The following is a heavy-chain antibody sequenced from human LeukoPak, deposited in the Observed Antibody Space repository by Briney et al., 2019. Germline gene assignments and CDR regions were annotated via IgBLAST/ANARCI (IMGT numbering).Heavy chain of an antibody. CDR2: INVDSGNT. D-gene: IGHD1-14*01. Sequence: GASVKVSCKASGYSFTSYAMHWVRQDLGQRPEWMGWINVDSGNTKYSEKFQDRVTITRDTSAGTAYVELSRLSSEDTAIYYCARGPATGYWGQGTLVTVSS. CDR1: GYSFTSYA. V-gene: IGHV1-3*01. CDR3: ARGPATGY. J-gene: IGHJ4*02.